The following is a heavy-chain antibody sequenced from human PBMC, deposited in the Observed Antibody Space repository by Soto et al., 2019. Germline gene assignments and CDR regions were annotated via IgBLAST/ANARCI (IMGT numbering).Heavy chain of an antibody. CDR1: GYTFTSYA. CDR3: TRGVAGPLHWFDP. D-gene: IGHD6-19*01. V-gene: IGHV1-3*01. CDR2: INAGNGNT. Sequence: GASVKFSCKASGYTFTSYAMHWVRQAPGQRLEWMGWINAGNGNTKYSQKFQGRVTITRDTSASTAYMELSSLRSEDTAVYYCTRGVAGPLHWFDPWGQGTLVTVSS. J-gene: IGHJ5*02.